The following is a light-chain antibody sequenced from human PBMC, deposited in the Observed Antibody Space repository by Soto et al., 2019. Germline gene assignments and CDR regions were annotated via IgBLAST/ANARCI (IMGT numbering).Light chain of an antibody. CDR3: CSYAGSYTVV. J-gene: IGLJ2*01. Sequence: QSALTQSRSMSGSPGQSVTISCTGTSSDVASYNSVSWFQQHPGKAPKLLIFGVSERPSGVPDRFSASKSGNTASLTISGLQAADEADYYCCSYAGSYTVVFGGGTKLTVL. CDR1: SSDVASYNS. CDR2: GVS. V-gene: IGLV2-11*01.